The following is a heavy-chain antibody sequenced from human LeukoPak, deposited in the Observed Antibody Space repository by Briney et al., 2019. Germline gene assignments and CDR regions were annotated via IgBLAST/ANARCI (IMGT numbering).Heavy chain of an antibody. CDR1: GGSISSSSYY. Sequence: SETLSLTCTVSGGSISSSSYYWGWIRQPPGKGLEWIGSIYYSGSTYYNPSLKSRVSISVDTSKNQFSLKLSSVTAADTAVYYCASLWFGELLPSGFDPWGQGTLVTVSS. CDR2: IYYSGST. D-gene: IGHD3-10*01. V-gene: IGHV4-39*07. J-gene: IGHJ5*02. CDR3: ASLWFGELLPSGFDP.